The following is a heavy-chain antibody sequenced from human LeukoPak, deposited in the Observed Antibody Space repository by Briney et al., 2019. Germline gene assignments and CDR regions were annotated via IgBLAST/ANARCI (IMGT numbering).Heavy chain of an antibody. CDR2: MNPNSGNT. D-gene: IGHD3-10*02. J-gene: IGHJ4*02. CDR3: ARDMFQTFDY. Sequence: ASVKVSCKASGYTFTSYDINWVRQATGQGLEWMGWMNPNSGNTGYAQKFQGRVTMTTDTSTSTAYMELRSLRSDDTAVYFCARDMFQTFDYWGQGTLVTVSS. V-gene: IGHV1-8*01. CDR1: GYTFTSYD.